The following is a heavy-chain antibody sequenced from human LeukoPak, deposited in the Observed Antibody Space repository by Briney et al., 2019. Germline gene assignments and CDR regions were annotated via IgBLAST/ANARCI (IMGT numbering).Heavy chain of an antibody. CDR3: ARDRVATIFTYHPMFDS. V-gene: IGHV3-74*01. CDR1: RFTFSVHW. Sequence: GGSLRLSCAASRFTFSVHWMHWVRQAPGKGLEWVSRVNPDESDKAYADSVKGRFTISRDNAKSTLYLQMNSLRVEDTAVYYCARDRVATIFTYHPMFDSWGPGTLVTVSS. CDR2: VNPDESDK. D-gene: IGHD3-10*02. J-gene: IGHJ5*01.